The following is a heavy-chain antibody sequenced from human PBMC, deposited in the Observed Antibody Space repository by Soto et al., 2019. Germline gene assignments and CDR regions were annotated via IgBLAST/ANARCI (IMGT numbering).Heavy chain of an antibody. Sequence: GGSLILSCAASGFTFSSYWMHWVRQAPGKGLLWVSRLNSDGSDTSYADSVKGRFTISRDNAKNTLYLQMNSLRAEDTAVYYCARDGHDSVDLDYWGQGTLVTVPQ. J-gene: IGHJ4*02. CDR2: LNSDGSDT. CDR3: ARDGHDSVDLDY. V-gene: IGHV3-74*01. D-gene: IGHD3-3*01. CDR1: GFTFSSYW.